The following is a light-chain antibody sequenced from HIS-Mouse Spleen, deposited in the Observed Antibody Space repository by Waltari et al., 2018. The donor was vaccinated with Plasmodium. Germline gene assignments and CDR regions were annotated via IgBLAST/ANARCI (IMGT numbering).Light chain of an antibody. CDR1: QSVLYSSNNKNY. CDR3: QQYYSTPFT. J-gene: IGKJ3*01. V-gene: IGKV4-1*01. Sequence: DIVMTQSPDSLAVSLGGWDTINCNSSQSVLYSSNNKNYLAWYQQKPGQPPKLLIYWASTRESGVPDRFSGSGSGTDFTLTISSLQAEDVAVYYCQQYYSTPFTFGPGTKVDIK. CDR2: WAS.